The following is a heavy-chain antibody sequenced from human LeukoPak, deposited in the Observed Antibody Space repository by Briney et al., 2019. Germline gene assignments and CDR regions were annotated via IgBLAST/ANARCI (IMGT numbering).Heavy chain of an antibody. CDR1: GASVTSGGFY. D-gene: IGHD3-10*01. V-gene: IGHV4-39*01. CDR3: ARHSGSGSLSRPFDP. CDR2: VYYTGSA. Sequence: SETLSLTCSVSGASVTSGGFYWGWLRQPPGKGPEWIATVYYTGSAYYNPSLKSRVTISIDTSKNQFSLRLTSVTATDTAIYHCARHSGSGSLSRPFDPWAEGTLVTVSS. J-gene: IGHJ5*02.